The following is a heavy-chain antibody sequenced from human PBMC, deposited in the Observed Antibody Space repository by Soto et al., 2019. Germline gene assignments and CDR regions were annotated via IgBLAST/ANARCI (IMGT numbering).Heavy chain of an antibody. Sequence: PGGCLRLSCGASGFTFSSYSMNWVRQAPGKGLEWVSSISSSSSYIYYADSVKGRFTISRDNAKNSLYLQMNSLRAEDTAVYYCARVTYSSSWYSAYYYYYGMDVWGQGTTVTVSS. V-gene: IGHV3-21*01. J-gene: IGHJ6*02. D-gene: IGHD6-13*01. CDR2: ISSSSSYI. CDR1: GFTFSSYS. CDR3: ARVTYSSSWYSAYYYYYGMDV.